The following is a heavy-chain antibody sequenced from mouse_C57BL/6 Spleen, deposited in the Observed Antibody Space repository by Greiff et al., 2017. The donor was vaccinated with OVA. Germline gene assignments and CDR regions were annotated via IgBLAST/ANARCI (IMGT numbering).Heavy chain of an antibody. D-gene: IGHD2-5*01. CDR2: ISNGGGST. CDR1: GFTFSDYY. CDR3: ARPPYYSNYTWFAY. J-gene: IGHJ3*01. Sequence: DVKLVESGGGLVQPGGSLKLSCAASGFTFSDYYMYWVRQTPEKRLEWVAYISNGGGSTYYPDTVKGRFTISRDNAKNTLYLQMSRLKSEDTAMYYCARPPYYSNYTWFAYWGQGTLVTVSA. V-gene: IGHV5-12*01.